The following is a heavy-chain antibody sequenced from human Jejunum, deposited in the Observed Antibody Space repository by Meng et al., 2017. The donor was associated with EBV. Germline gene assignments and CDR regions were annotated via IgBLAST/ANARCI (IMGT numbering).Heavy chain of an antibody. V-gene: IGHV4-30-2*01. J-gene: IGHJ4*02. Sequence: LPLPASRSAWGVPAQALSLAFAVSGDSISGGAYLWSWFRQTPVKGLEWIGNIWHMGSTYYTPPLKSRVTISGVSIKTQMSQKLPSLNSVNTAVYDCARCGRACGECVPVDYWGQGTLVTVSS. CDR1: GDSISGGAYL. D-gene: IGHD2-21*02. CDR2: IWHMGST. CDR3: ARCGRACGECVPVDY.